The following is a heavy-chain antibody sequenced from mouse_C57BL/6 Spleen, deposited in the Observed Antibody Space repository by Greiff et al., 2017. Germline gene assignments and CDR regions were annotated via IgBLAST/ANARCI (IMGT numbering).Heavy chain of an antibody. Sequence: EVQLVESGPGLVKPSQSVFLTCTVTGISITTGNYRWSWIRQFPGNKLEWIGYLYYSGTITYNPSLTSRTTITRDTPKNQFFLEMNSLTAEDTATYYCAREGELYGSSYVWYFDVWGTGTTVTVSS. V-gene: IGHV3-5*01. CDR1: GISITTGNYR. D-gene: IGHD1-1*01. CDR2: LYYSGTI. CDR3: AREGELYGSSYVWYFDV. J-gene: IGHJ1*03.